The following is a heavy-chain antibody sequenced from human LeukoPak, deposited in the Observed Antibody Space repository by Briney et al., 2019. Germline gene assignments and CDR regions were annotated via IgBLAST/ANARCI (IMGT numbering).Heavy chain of an antibody. CDR2: IYSGGST. V-gene: IGHV3-53*01. CDR3: ARVKKGDYMDV. J-gene: IGHJ6*03. CDR1: GFTVSSNY. Sequence: PGGSLRLSCAASGFTVSSNYMSWVRQAPGKGLEWVSVIYSGGSTNYVDSVKGRFTISRDNSKNTLYLQMNSLRAEDTAVYYCARVKKGDYMDVWGKGTTVTVSS. D-gene: IGHD3-16*01.